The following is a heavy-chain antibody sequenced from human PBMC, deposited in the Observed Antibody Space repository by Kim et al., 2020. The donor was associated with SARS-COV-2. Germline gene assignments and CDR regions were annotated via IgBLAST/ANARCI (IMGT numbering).Heavy chain of an antibody. V-gene: IGHV4-39*01. CDR3: ARHFLIGSTGFDY. Sequence: SETLSLTCTVSGGSISSSSYYWGWIRQPPGKGPEWIGSIYYSGSTYYNPSLKSRVTISVDTSKNQFSLKLSSVTAADTAVYYCARHFLIGSTGFDYWGQGTLVTVSS. CDR2: IYYSGST. J-gene: IGHJ4*02. D-gene: IGHD2-21*01. CDR1: GGSISSSSYY.